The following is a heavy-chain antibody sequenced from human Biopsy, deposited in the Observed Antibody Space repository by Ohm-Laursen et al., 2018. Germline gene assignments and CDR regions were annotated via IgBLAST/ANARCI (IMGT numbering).Heavy chain of an antibody. J-gene: IGHJ4*02. CDR1: GFTLNKHG. D-gene: IGHD4-11*01. CDR3: ARDSTINTVTTADY. CDR2: IWYDGSNK. V-gene: IGHV3-33*01. Sequence: SQRLSCAASGFTLNKHGMHWVRQAPGKGLEWLAVIWYDGSNKYYGDSVQGRFTISRDNSKNTVYLQMNSLRAEDTAIYYCARDSTINTVTTADYWGQGTLVTVSS.